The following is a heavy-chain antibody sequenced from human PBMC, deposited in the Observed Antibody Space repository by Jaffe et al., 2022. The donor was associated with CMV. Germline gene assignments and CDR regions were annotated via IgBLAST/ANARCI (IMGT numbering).Heavy chain of an antibody. J-gene: IGHJ4*02. CDR2: INPNSGGT. CDR3: ARDRPPADYYDSSGYPTRHPEGFDY. V-gene: IGHV1-2*02. CDR1: GYTFTGYY. Sequence: QVQLVQSGAEVKKPGASVKVSCKASGYTFTGYYMHWVRQAPGQGLEWMGWINPNSGGTNYAQKFQGRVTMTRDTSISTAYMELSRLRSDDTAVYYCARDRPPADYYDSSGYPTRHPEGFDYWGQGTLVTVSS. D-gene: IGHD3-22*01.